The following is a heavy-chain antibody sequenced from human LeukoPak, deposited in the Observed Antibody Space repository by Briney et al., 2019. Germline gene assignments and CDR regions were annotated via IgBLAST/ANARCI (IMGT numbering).Heavy chain of an antibody. J-gene: IGHJ6*02. CDR3: ARAPGSYYYYGMDV. V-gene: IGHV1-8*01. Sequence: ASVKVSCKASGYTFTSYDINWVRQATGQGLEWMGWMNPNSGNTGYAQKFQGRVTMTRNTSISTAYMKLSSLRSEDTAVYYCARAPGSYYYYGMDVWGQGPTVTVSS. D-gene: IGHD3-10*01. CDR1: GYTFTSYD. CDR2: MNPNSGNT.